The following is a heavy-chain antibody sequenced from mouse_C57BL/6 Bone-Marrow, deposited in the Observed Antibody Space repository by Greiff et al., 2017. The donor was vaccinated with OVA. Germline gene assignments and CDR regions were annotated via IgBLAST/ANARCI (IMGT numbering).Heavy chain of an antibody. D-gene: IGHD2-13*01. CDR2: INPGRGGT. CDR1: GYAFTNYL. CDR3: ARNPFYYGGFAY. V-gene: IGHV1-54*01. Sequence: QVQLQQSGAELVRPGTSVKVSCKASGYAFTNYLIEWVKQRPGQGLEWIGVINPGRGGTNYNEKFKGKATLTADKSSSTAYMQLSSLTSEDSAVYFCARNPFYYGGFAYWGQGTLVTVSA. J-gene: IGHJ3*01.